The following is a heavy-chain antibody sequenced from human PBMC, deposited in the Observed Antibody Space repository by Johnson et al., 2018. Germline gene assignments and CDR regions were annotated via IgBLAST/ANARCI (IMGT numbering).Heavy chain of an antibody. D-gene: IGHD3-3*01. Sequence: QVQLQESGPGLVKPSETLSLTCTVSGGSINNYYWSWIRQPPGKGLEWIGYIYYSGSTNYNPSLKSLVTISVDTSKNQFSRKLSSVTAADRAVYYCARWTLRPVDAFDIWGQGTMVTVSS. CDR2: IYYSGST. CDR1: GGSINNYY. V-gene: IGHV4-59*01. J-gene: IGHJ3*02. CDR3: ARWTLRPVDAFDI.